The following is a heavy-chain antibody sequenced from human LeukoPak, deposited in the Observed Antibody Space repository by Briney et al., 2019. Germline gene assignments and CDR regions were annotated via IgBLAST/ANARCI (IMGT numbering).Heavy chain of an antibody. CDR1: GFTFSSYG. V-gene: IGHV3-30*02. Sequence: PGGSLRLSCAASGFTFSSYGMHWIRQAPGKGLEWVAFIRYDGSNKYYADSVKGRFTISRDNSKNTLYLQMNSLRAEDTAVYYCAKGQSGAYYYMDVWGKGTTVTVSS. CDR3: AKGQSGAYYYMDV. CDR2: IRYDGSNK. J-gene: IGHJ6*03. D-gene: IGHD1-26*01.